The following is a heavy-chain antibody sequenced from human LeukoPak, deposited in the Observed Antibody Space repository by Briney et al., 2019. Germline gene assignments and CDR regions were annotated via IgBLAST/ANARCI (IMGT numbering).Heavy chain of an antibody. D-gene: IGHD3-10*02. Sequence: GGSLRLSCATSGFNFHRYTIHWVRQAPGKGLEWVSLAGWAGGTTYYSDSVRGRFTISRDSGRNSVYLQMNSLTTDDTAFYFCAKELDTMFFDYWGQGTLVTVSS. V-gene: IGHV3-43*01. J-gene: IGHJ4*02. CDR2: AGWAGGTT. CDR3: AKELDTMFFDY. CDR1: GFNFHRYT.